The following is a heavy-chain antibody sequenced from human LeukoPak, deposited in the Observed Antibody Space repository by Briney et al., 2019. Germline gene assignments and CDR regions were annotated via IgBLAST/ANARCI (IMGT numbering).Heavy chain of an antibody. CDR2: ISGSGGST. CDR3: AKDRGGIVDTAMVIPY. D-gene: IGHD5-18*01. CDR1: GFTFSSYA. J-gene: IGHJ4*02. V-gene: IGHV3-23*01. Sequence: GGSLRLSCAASGFTFSSYAMSWVRQAPGKGLEWVSAISGSGGSTYYADSVKGRLTISRDNSKNTLYLQMNSLRAEDTAVYYCAKDRGGIVDTAMVIPYWGQGTLVTVSS.